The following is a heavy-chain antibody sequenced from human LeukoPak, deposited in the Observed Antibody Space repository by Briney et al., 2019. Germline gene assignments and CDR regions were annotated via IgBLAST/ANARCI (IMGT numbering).Heavy chain of an antibody. CDR3: ARGRSMTTVITGSYPVDH. D-gene: IGHD4-23*01. CDR1: GFTFSDYY. Sequence: GGSLRLSCAASGFTFSDYYMSWIRQAPGKGLGWISYINSGRTTIYYADSVKGRFTISRDNAKNSLYLQMNSLGAEDTAVYYCARGRSMTTVITGSYPVDHWGQGTLVTVSS. V-gene: IGHV3-11*01. J-gene: IGHJ4*02. CDR2: INSGRTTI.